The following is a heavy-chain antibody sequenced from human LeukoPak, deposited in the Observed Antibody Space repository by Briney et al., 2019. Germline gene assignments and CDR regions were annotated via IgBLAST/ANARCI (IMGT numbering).Heavy chain of an antibody. D-gene: IGHD5-12*01. CDR1: GYTFTGYY. CDR2: INPNSGGT. V-gene: IGHV1-2*02. CDR3: AGGSGYDSRDFDY. J-gene: IGHJ4*02. Sequence: ASVKVSCKASGYTFTGYYMHWVRQAPGQGLEWMGWINPNSGGTNYAQKFQGRVTMTRDTSISTAYMELSRLRSDDTAVYYCAGGSGYDSRDFDYWGQGTLVTVSS.